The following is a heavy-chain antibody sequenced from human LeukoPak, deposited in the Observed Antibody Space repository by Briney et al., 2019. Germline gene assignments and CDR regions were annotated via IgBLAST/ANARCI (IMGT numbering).Heavy chain of an antibody. D-gene: IGHD3-9*01. Sequence: GESLKISCKGSGYSFTSYWIGWVRQMPGKGLEWMGIIYPGDSDTRYSPSFQGQVTISADKSISTAYLQWSSLKASDTAMYYCARHVVRYDILTGPKSMYAFDIWGQGTMVTVSS. V-gene: IGHV5-51*01. CDR2: IYPGDSDT. CDR1: GYSFTSYW. CDR3: ARHVVRYDILTGPKSMYAFDI. J-gene: IGHJ3*02.